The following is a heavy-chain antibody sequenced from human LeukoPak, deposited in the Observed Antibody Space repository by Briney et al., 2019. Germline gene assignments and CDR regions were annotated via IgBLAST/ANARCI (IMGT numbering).Heavy chain of an antibody. CDR2: LYSDGRT. J-gene: IGHJ4*02. D-gene: IGHD2-15*01. CDR3: ARGGGYYPIDY. V-gene: IGHV3-53*01. Sequence: GGSLRLSCAASGFTFSSYGMHWVRQAPGEGLEWVSVLYSDGRTYYADSVKGRFTISRDTSKNTLYLQVNSLRAEDTAVYYCARGGGYYPIDYWGQGTLVTVSS. CDR1: GFTFSSYG.